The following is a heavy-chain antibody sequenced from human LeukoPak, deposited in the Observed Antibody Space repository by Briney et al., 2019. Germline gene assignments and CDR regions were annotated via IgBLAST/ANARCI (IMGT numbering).Heavy chain of an antibody. V-gene: IGHV3-48*01. CDR1: GFTFSSYS. D-gene: IGHD2-15*01. J-gene: IGHJ4*02. CDR2: ISSSSSTI. Sequence: PGGSLRLSCAASGFTFSSYSMNWVRQAPGKGLEWVSYISSSSSTIYYADSVKGRFTISRDNAKNSLYLQMNSLRAEDTAVYYCARDGLGYCSGGSCDPLDYWGQGTLATVSS. CDR3: ARDGLGYCSGGSCDPLDY.